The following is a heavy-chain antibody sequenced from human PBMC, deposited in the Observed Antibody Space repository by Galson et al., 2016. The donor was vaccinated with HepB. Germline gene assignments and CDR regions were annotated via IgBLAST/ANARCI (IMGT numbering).Heavy chain of an antibody. CDR3: AKEGHGEGPFYMDV. CDR2: IRPDASKE. Sequence: SLRLSCAASGFTFSCSGMHWVRQAPGKGLEWVAVIRPDASKEYYVDAVKGRFTISRDNSKNTLYLQMNSLRVEDTAVYYCAKEGHGEGPFYMDVWGQGTTVTVSS. V-gene: IGHV3-33*06. J-gene: IGHJ6*03. CDR1: GFTFSCSG.